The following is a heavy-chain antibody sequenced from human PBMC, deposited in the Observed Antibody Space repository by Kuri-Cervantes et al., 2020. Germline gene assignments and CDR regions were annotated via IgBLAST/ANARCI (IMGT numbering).Heavy chain of an antibody. V-gene: IGHV3-74*01. Sequence: GGSLRLSCAASGFTFDDYGMSWVRQAPGKGLVWVSRINSDGSSTSYADSVKGRFTISRDNAKNTLYLQMNSLRAEDTAVYYCTKAVAGNPPDYWGQGTLVTVSS. J-gene: IGHJ4*02. CDR1: GFTFDDYG. D-gene: IGHD6-19*01. CDR2: INSDGSST. CDR3: TKAVAGNPPDY.